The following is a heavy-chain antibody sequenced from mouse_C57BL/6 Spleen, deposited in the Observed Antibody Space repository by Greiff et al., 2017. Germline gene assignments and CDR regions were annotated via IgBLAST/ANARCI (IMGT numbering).Heavy chain of an antibody. J-gene: IGHJ2*01. V-gene: IGHV5-4*01. D-gene: IGHD2-3*01. CDR2: ISDGGSYT. CDR1: GFTFSSYA. CDR3: AREGNDGYFDY. Sequence: EVMLVESGGGLVKPGGSLQLSCAASGFTFSSYAMSWVRQTPEKRLEWVATISDGGSYTYYPDNVKGRFTISRDNAKNNLYLQMSHLKSEDTAMYYCAREGNDGYFDYWGQGTTLTVSS.